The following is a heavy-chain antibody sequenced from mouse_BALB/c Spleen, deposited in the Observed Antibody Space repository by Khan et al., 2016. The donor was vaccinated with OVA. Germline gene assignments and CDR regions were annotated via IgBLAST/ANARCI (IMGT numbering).Heavy chain of an antibody. CDR1: GFTFTDYY. CDR3: ARETVVDIYWYLDV. Sequence: EVELVESGGGLVQSGGSLRLSCATSGFTFTDYYMSWVRQPPGKALEWLGFIRNKANGYTTEYSASVKGRFTISRDNAQSIVYLQMNTLRAEVSATYYCARETVVDIYWYLDVWGAGTTVTVSS. J-gene: IGHJ1*01. D-gene: IGHD1-1*01. V-gene: IGHV7-3*02. CDR2: IRNKANGYTT.